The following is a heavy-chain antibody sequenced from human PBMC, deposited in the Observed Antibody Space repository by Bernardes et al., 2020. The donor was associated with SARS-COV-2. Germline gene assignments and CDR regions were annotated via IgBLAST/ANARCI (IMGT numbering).Heavy chain of an antibody. V-gene: IGHV4-31*03. CDR2: IYHTGDT. CDR3: TRDLYGAGSRIGGY. Sequence: SETLSLTCTVSGGSIGTGAYYWSWIRQFPGKGLEWIGYIYHTGDTYYNPSLQSRATISMATSKNQFSLRLGSVSAADTAMYYCTRDLYGAGSRIGGYWGQGTPVLVSS. CDR1: GGSIGTGAYY. J-gene: IGHJ4*02. D-gene: IGHD3-10*01.